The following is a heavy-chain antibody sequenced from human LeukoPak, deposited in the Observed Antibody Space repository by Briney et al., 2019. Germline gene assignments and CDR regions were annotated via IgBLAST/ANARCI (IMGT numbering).Heavy chain of an antibody. CDR2: INHSGST. J-gene: IGHJ5*02. V-gene: IGHV4-34*01. D-gene: IGHD3-10*01. CDR3: ARLYYYGSGSYSRFDP. Sequence: SETLSLTCAVYGGSFSGYYWSWIRQPPGKGLEWIGEINHSGSTNYNPSLKSRVTISVDTSKNQFSLKLSSVTAADTAVYYCARLYYYGSGSYSRFDPWGQGTLVTVSS. CDR1: GGSFSGYY.